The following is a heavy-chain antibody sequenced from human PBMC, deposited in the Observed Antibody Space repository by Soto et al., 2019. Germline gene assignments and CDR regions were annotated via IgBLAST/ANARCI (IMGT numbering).Heavy chain of an antibody. CDR3: ARVPRSGSYYGNWFDP. D-gene: IGHD1-26*01. CDR1: GGTFSSYA. Sequence: AASVKVSCKASGGTFSSYAISWVRQAPGQGLEWMGGIIPIFGTANYAQKFQGRVTITADESTSTAYMELSSLRSEDTAVYYCARVPRSGSYYGNWFDPWGQGTLVTVSS. J-gene: IGHJ5*02. V-gene: IGHV1-69*13. CDR2: IIPIFGTA.